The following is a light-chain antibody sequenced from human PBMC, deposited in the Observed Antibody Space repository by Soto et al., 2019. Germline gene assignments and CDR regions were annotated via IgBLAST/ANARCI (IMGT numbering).Light chain of an antibody. V-gene: IGLV8-61*01. Sequence: QTVVTQEPSFSVSPGGTVTLTCGLSSGSVSTSYYPSWYQQTPGQAPRTLIYSTNTRSSGVPDRFSGSILGNKAALTITGXXXXXXXXXXCVLYMGSGIWVVFGGGTNLTVL. CDR3: VLYMGSGIWVV. J-gene: IGLJ2*01. CDR2: STN. CDR1: SGSVSTSYY.